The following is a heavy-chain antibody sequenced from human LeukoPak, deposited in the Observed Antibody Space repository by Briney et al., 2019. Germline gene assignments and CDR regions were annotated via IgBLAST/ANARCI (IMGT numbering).Heavy chain of an antibody. CDR3: VKGRHSSSWYHPFDY. D-gene: IGHD6-13*01. Sequence: GGSLRLSCSASGYTFSSYAMHWVRQAPGKGLEYVSAISSNGGSTYYADSVKGRFTISRDNSKNTLYLQMSSLRAEDTAVYYCVKGRHSSSWYHPFDYWGQGTLVTVSS. CDR1: GYTFSSYA. CDR2: ISSNGGST. V-gene: IGHV3-64D*06. J-gene: IGHJ4*02.